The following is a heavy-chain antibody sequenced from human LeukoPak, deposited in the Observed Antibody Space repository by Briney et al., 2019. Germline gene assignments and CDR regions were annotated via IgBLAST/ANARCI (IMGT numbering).Heavy chain of an antibody. CDR2: INPSGGST. D-gene: IGHD2-21*02. CDR1: GYTFTTYG. J-gene: IGHJ1*01. V-gene: IGHV1-46*01. Sequence: ASVKVSCKASGYTFTTYGISWVRQAPGQGLEWMGIINPSGGSTGYAQKFQGRVTMTRATSTSTVYMELSSLRSDDTAVYYCARAKLDDCGGVCDQYFQHWGQGTLVTVSS. CDR3: ARAKLDDCGGVCDQYFQH.